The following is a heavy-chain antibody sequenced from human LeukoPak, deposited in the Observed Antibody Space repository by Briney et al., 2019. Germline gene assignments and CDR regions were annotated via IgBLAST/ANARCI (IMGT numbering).Heavy chain of an antibody. J-gene: IGHJ4*02. Sequence: SETLSLTCTVSGGSINSGSYYYWSWIRQPTGKGLEWIGRIYTSGNTNYNPSLKSRVTISIDTSKNQVSLKLSSVTAADTAVYYCASEFAMWGLGTLVTVSS. CDR3: ASEFAM. CDR2: IYTSGNT. D-gene: IGHD2-2*01. CDR1: GGSINSGSYYY. V-gene: IGHV4-61*02.